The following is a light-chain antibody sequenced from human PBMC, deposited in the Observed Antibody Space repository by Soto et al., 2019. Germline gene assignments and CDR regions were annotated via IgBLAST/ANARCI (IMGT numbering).Light chain of an antibody. CDR2: EVS. J-gene: IGLJ2*01. CDR3: SSYTSSSPHVV. Sequence: QSALTQPPSASGSPGQPVTISCTGTSSDVGGYNYVSWYQQHPGKAPKLMIYEVSNRPSGVSNRFSGSKSGNTASLTISGLQAEDEADYYCSSYTSSSPHVVFGGGTKLTVL. V-gene: IGLV2-14*01. CDR1: SSDVGGYNY.